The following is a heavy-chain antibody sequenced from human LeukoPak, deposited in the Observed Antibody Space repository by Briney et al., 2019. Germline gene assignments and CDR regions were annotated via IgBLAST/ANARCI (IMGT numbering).Heavy chain of an antibody. CDR2: INPHGSAR. D-gene: IGHD2/OR15-2a*01. V-gene: IGHV3-7*01. Sequence: GGSLRLSCTASGFTFSDFWMTWVRQAPGKGLEWVANINPHGSARGYVGSVKGRLTISRDNSKNTLYLQMNSLRAEDTAVYYCAREGPRGNSQFDYWGQGTLVTVSS. CDR1: GFTFSDFW. J-gene: IGHJ4*02. CDR3: AREGPRGNSQFDY.